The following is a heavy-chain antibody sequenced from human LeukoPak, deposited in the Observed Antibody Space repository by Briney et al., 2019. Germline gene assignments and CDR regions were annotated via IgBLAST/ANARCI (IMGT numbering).Heavy chain of an antibody. CDR3: AKVDFYDTSGYYGPTFLDY. CDR2: ISGSGGST. V-gene: IGHV3-23*01. J-gene: IGHJ4*02. CDR1: GFTFSSYG. D-gene: IGHD3-22*01. Sequence: PGGSLRLSCAASGFTFSSYGMHWVRQAPGKGLEWVSAISGSGGSTYYTDSVKGRFTISRDNSKNTLYLQMNSLRAEDTAVYYCAKVDFYDTSGYYGPTFLDYWGQGTLVTVSS.